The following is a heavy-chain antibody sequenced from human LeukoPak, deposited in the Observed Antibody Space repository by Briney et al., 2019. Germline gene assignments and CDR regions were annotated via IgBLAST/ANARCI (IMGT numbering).Heavy chain of an antibody. CDR1: GYSFTGYY. J-gene: IGHJ4*02. Sequence: ASVKVSCKASGYSFTGYYMHWVRQAPGQGLEWMGWINPNSGGTNFPRKFQGRVTLTSDTSINTAYMELSRLRSDDTAVYYCVRDPGSGYSFLYYFDYWGQGTLVTVSS. CDR2: INPNSGGT. CDR3: VRDPGSGYSFLYYFDY. D-gene: IGHD5-18*01. V-gene: IGHV1-2*02.